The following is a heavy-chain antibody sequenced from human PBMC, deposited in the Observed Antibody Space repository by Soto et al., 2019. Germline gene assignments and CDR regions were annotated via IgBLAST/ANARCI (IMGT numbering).Heavy chain of an antibody. J-gene: IGHJ4*02. D-gene: IGHD2-21*01. V-gene: IGHV3-30*18. CDR2: ISYDGSNK. CDR3: AKEGGGGDWGLGFDY. Sequence: QVQLVESGGGVVQPGRSLRLSCAASGFTFSSYGMHWVRQAPGKGLEWVAVISYDGSNKYYADSVKGRFTISRDNSKNTLYLQMHSLRAEDTAVYYCAKEGGGGDWGLGFDYWGQGTLVTVSS. CDR1: GFTFSSYG.